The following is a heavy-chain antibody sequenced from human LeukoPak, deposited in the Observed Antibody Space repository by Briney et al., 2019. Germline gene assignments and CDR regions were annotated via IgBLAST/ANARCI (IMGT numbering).Heavy chain of an antibody. Sequence: GGSLRLSCAASGFSFSSYAMSWVRQAPGKGLEWVSTIIYSADTTYYADSVKGRFTISRDNAKNSLYLQMNSLRAEDTAVYYCAKSGYDPPFDYWGQGTLVTVSS. CDR3: AKSGYDPPFDY. D-gene: IGHD5-12*01. V-gene: IGHV3-23*01. CDR1: GFSFSSYA. J-gene: IGHJ4*02. CDR2: IIYSADTT.